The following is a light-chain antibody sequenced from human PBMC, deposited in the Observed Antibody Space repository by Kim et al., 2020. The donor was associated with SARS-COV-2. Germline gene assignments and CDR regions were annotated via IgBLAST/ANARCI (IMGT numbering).Light chain of an antibody. CDR1: LSVSNSY. CDR3: QQYGSSPRT. CDR2: GAS. J-gene: IGKJ1*01. Sequence: EIVLTQSPGTLSLSPGERATLSCRASLSVSNSYLAWYQQKPGQAPRLLIYGASSRATGIPDRFSGSGSGTDFTLTISRLEPEDFVVYYCQQYGSSPRTFGQGTKVDIK. V-gene: IGKV3-20*01.